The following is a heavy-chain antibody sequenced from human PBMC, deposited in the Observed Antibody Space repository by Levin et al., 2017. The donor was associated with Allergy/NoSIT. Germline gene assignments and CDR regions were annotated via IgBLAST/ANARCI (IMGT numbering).Heavy chain of an antibody. CDR2: STPMFGTT. CDR1: GASFSSYA. Sequence: ASVKVSCKVSGASFSSYAISWVRQAPGQGLEWMGGSTPMFGTTNYAQKFAGRVTMTADESTITYYMELTSLTYEDTAVYYCARGCGGGCSLDWWAQGTLVTVSS. D-gene: IGHD2-21*02. CDR3: ARGCGGGCSLDW. J-gene: IGHJ4*02. V-gene: IGHV1-69*13.